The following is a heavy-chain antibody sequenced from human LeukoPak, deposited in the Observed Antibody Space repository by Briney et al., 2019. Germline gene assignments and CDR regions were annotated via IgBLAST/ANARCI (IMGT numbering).Heavy chain of an antibody. Sequence: PGGSLRLSCAASGFTFSDYYMSWIRQAPGKGLEWVSYISSSGSTIYYADSVKGRFTISRDNSKNTLYLQMNSLRAEDTAVYYCARVKGVLGIEIDYWGQGTLVTVSS. J-gene: IGHJ4*02. CDR1: GFTFSDYY. CDR3: ARVKGVLGIEIDY. CDR2: ISSSGSTI. V-gene: IGHV3-11*04. D-gene: IGHD3-16*01.